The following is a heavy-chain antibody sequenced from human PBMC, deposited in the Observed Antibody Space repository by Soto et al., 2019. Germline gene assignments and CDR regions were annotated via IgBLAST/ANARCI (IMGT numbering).Heavy chain of an antibody. J-gene: IGHJ5*01. D-gene: IGHD1-1*01. CDR2: INAGNGNT. Sequence: QVQLVQSGAEVKKPGASVKVSCKASGYTFTTYAMHWVRQAPGQSLEWMGWINAGNGNTKYSQNFQDRVTITRDTSVSTALMELSRLRSEDTAIYFCVRGYNCGYTQFDCWGQGTLVTVSS. CDR1: GYTFTTYA. V-gene: IGHV1-3*01. CDR3: VRGYNCGYTQFDC.